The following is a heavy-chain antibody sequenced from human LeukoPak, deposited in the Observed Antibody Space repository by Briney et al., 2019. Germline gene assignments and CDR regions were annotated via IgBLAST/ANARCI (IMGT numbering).Heavy chain of an antibody. Sequence: GGSLRLSCAASGFTFSSYAMHWVRQAPGKGLEWVAVISYGGSNKYYADSVKGRFTISRDNSKNTLYLQMNSLRAEDTAVYYCASPLGYCSSTSCYSLDYWGQGTLVTVSS. CDR2: ISYGGSNK. V-gene: IGHV3-30-3*01. CDR1: GFTFSSYA. J-gene: IGHJ4*02. CDR3: ASPLGYCSSTSCYSLDY. D-gene: IGHD2-2*01.